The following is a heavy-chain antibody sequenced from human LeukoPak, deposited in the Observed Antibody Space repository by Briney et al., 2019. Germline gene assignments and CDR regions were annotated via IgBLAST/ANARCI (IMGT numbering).Heavy chain of an antibody. CDR3: ARDRIAYYGSGSYDF. J-gene: IGHJ4*02. CDR1: GFTFSSYA. V-gene: IGHV3-30-3*01. D-gene: IGHD3-10*01. CDR2: ISYDGSNK. Sequence: GGSLRLSCAASGFTFSSYAMHWVRQAPGKGLEWVAVISYDGSNKYYADSVKGRFTISRDNSKNTLYLQMNSLRAEDTAVYYCARDRIAYYGSGSYDFWGRGTLVTVSS.